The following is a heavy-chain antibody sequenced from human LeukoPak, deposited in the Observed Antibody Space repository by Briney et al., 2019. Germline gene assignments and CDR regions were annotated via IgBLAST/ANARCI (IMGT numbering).Heavy chain of an antibody. CDR3: ASCAGIVVAPCYFDY. J-gene: IGHJ4*02. CDR2: INPSGGST. D-gene: IGHD3-22*01. V-gene: IGHV1-46*03. CDR1: GYTFTSYY. Sequence: ASVKVSCKASGYTFTSYYMHWVRQAPGQGLEWMGIINPSGGSTGYAQKFQGRVTMTRDTSTSTVYMELSSLRSEDTAVYYCASCAGIVVAPCYFDYWGQGTLVTVSS.